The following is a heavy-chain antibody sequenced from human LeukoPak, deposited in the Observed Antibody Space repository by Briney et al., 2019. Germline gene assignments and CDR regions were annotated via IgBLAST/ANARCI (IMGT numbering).Heavy chain of an antibody. CDR1: GYTFTSYG. J-gene: IGHJ4*02. V-gene: IGHV1-18*01. CDR2: ISAYNGNT. D-gene: IGHD3-9*01. CDR3: ARDQYYDILTGLNLNYFDY. Sequence: ASVKVSCKASGYTFTSYGISWVRQAPGQGLEWMGWISAYNGNTNYAQKLQGRVTLTTDTSTNTVYMELRSLRSDDTAVYYCARDQYYDILTGLNLNYFDYWGQGTLVTVSS.